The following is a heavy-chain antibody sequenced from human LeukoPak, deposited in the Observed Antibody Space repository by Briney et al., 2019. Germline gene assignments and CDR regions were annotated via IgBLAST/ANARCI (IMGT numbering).Heavy chain of an antibody. V-gene: IGHV1-18*04. CDR3: ARVRGSYGDTANY. D-gene: IGHD4-17*01. CDR1: GYSFTSYG. Sequence: ASVKVSCKASGYSFTSYGTSWVRQAPGQGLEWMGWISVHNGNTHYAQKLQGRVTMTTDTSTSTAYMELRSLRSDDTAVYYCARVRGSYGDTANYWGQGTLVTVSS. CDR2: ISVHNGNT. J-gene: IGHJ4*02.